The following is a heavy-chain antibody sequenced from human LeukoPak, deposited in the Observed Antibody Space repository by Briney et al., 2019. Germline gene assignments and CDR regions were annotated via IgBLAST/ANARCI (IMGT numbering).Heavy chain of an antibody. J-gene: IGHJ4*02. Sequence: SGTLSLTCAVSGGSISSSNWWSWVRQPPGKGLEWIGEIYHSGSTNYNPSLKSRVTISVDKSKNQFSLKLSSVTAADTAVYYCARVSWGSGRYYFDYWGQGTLVAVSS. CDR3: ARVSWGSGRYYFDY. D-gene: IGHD3-16*01. CDR1: GGSISSSNW. V-gene: IGHV4-4*02. CDR2: IYHSGST.